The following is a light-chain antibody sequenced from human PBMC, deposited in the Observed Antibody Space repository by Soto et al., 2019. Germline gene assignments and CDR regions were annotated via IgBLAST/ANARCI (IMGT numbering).Light chain of an antibody. J-gene: IGLJ1*01. CDR2: YNN. CDR1: DSDIGSNS. Sequence: VLTQPPSASGTAGQVVTISCSGGDSDIGSNSVYWYQHLPRMAPKLLIYYNNQRPSGVPDRFSGSRSGTSASLAIVGLRSEDEAVYYCAAWDASLSACVFGNGTKV. V-gene: IGLV1-47*02. CDR3: AAWDASLSACV.